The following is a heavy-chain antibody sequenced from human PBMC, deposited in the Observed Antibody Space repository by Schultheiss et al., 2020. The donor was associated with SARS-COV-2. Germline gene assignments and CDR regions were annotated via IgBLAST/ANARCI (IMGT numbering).Heavy chain of an antibody. CDR3: AREYSSGWYDY. CDR2: INHSGST. J-gene: IGHJ4*02. V-gene: IGHV4-34*01. D-gene: IGHD6-19*01. Sequence: GSLRLSCATSGFTFSSYAMSWVRQAPGKGLEWIGEINHSGSTNYNPSLKSRVTISVDTSKNQFSLQLNSVTPEDTAVYYCAREYSSGWYDYWGQGTLVTVSS. CDR1: GFTFSSYA.